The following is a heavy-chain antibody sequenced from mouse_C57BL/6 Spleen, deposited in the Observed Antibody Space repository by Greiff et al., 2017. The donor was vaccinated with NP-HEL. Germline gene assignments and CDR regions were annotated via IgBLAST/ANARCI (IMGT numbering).Heavy chain of an antibody. CDR3: ARLGDYDDGYAMDY. CDR1: GYTFTSYT. V-gene: IGHV1-4*01. CDR2: INPSSGYT. J-gene: IGHJ4*01. D-gene: IGHD2-4*01. Sequence: QVQLQQSGAELARPGASVKMSCKASGYTFTSYTMHWVKQRPGQGLEWIGYINPSSGYTKYNQKFKDKATLTADKSSSTAYMQLSSLTSEDSAVYYCARLGDYDDGYAMDYWGQGTSVTVSS.